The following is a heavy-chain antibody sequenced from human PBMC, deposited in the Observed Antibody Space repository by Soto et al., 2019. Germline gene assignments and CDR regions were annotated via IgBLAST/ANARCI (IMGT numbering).Heavy chain of an antibody. V-gene: IGHV3-15*07. CDR2: IKSKTDGGTT. D-gene: IGHD3-3*01. CDR3: VTVAYYERS. J-gene: IGHJ4*02. Sequence: EVQLVESGGGLVNPGGSLGLSCTASGFTFSNVGMHWVRQAAGKGLEWVGGIKSKTDGGTTDYAAPVKGRFTISRDDSKNTLYLQMHSLRTEDTAVYYWVTVAYYERSGGQGTLVTVSS. CDR1: GFTFSNVG.